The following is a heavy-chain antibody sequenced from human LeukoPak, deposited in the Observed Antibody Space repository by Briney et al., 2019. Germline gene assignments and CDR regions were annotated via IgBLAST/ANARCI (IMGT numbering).Heavy chain of an antibody. CDR1: GFTFSSYA. D-gene: IGHD2-2*01. V-gene: IGHV3-23*01. CDR2: ISGSGDNT. Sequence: SGGSLRLSCAASGFTFSSYAMSWVRQAPGKGLEWVSGISGSGDNTYYADSVKGRFTISRDNHKNTLYVQVNSLGTEDTAAYYCAKADCSDIGCYVKDYWGQGTLVTVSS. J-gene: IGHJ4*02. CDR3: AKADCSDIGCYVKDY.